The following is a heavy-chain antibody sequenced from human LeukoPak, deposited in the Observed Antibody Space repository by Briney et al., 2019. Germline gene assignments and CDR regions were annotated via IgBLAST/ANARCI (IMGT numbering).Heavy chain of an antibody. V-gene: IGHV3-7*01. CDR1: GFTFTSYW. Sequence: GGSLRLSCAVPGFTFTSYWMNWVRQAPGKGLEWVASINQNGVEKSSVDSVKGRFTISRDNAKNSLYLQMSSLRAEDTAVYYCARDGTAAGLYFDLWGQGTLVTVSS. D-gene: IGHD6-13*01. J-gene: IGHJ4*01. CDR3: ARDGTAAGLYFDL. CDR2: INQNGVEK.